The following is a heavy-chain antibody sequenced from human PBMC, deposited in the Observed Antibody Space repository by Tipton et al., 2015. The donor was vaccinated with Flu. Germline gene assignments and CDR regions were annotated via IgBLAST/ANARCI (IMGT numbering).Heavy chain of an antibody. V-gene: IGHV4-38-2*01. J-gene: IGHJ4*02. CDR1: GYSISSGYY. Sequence: LRLSCAVSGYSISSGYYWGWIRQPPGKGLEWIGSIYHSGSTYYNPSLKSRVTISVDTSKNQFSLKLSSVTAADTAMYYCARGRQWLVSVDYWGQGTLVTVSS. D-gene: IGHD6-19*01. CDR3: ARGRQWLVSVDY. CDR2: IYHSGST.